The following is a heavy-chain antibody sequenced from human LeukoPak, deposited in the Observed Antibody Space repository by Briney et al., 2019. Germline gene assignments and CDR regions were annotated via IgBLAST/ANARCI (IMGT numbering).Heavy chain of an antibody. CDR2: IYTSGST. V-gene: IGHV4-61*02. CDR1: GGSISSGSYY. J-gene: IGHJ4*02. CDR3: ATRANSET. Sequence: SQTLSLTCTVSGGSISSGSYYWSWIRQPAGKGLEWIGRIYTSGSTNYNPSLKSRVTISVDTSKNQFSLNLRSVTAADTAVYYCATRANSETWGQGTLVTVSS.